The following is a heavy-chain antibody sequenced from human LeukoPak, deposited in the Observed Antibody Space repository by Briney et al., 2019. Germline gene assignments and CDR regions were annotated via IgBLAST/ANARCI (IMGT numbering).Heavy chain of an antibody. CDR3: ARAPSEIGGYYPEYFRH. Sequence: GGSRRLSCAVSGLAFSLYWMHWLSQAPGKGLVWVSRIKSDGSTNYADSVKGRFTISRDNAKNTVSLQMNSLRAEDTGVYYCARAPSEIGGYYPEYFRHWGQGTLVTVSS. CDR1: GLAFSLYW. V-gene: IGHV3-74*01. CDR2: IKSDGST. D-gene: IGHD3-22*01. J-gene: IGHJ1*01.